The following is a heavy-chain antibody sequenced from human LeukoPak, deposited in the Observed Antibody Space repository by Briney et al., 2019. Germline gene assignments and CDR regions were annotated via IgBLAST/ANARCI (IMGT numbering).Heavy chain of an antibody. CDR3: ARCYGSGSYYSYYFDY. Sequence: SETLSLTCTVSGGSISSYYWSWVRQAAGKGLEWIGRIYSSGSTNYNPSLKSRVTMSVDTSKNQFSLKPSSVTAADTAVYYCARCYGSGSYYSYYFDYWGQGTLVTVSS. J-gene: IGHJ4*02. CDR1: GGSISSYY. D-gene: IGHD3-10*01. CDR2: IYSSGST. V-gene: IGHV4-4*07.